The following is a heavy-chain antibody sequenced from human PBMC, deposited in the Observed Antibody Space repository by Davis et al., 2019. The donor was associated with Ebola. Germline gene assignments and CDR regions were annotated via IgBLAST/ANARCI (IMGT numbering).Heavy chain of an antibody. V-gene: IGHV3-23*01. CDR3: AKGGKRYSGYDSFDY. CDR1: GFTFSSYW. D-gene: IGHD5-12*01. CDR2: ISGSGGST. J-gene: IGHJ4*02. Sequence: GESLKISCAASGFTFSSYWMSWVRQAPGKGLEWVSAISGSGGSTYYADSVKGRFTISRDNSKNTLYLQMNSLRAEDTAVYYCAKGGKRYSGYDSFDYWGQGTLVTVSS.